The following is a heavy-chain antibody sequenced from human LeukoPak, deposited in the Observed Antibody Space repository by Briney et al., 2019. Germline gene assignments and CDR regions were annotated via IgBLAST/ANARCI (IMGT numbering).Heavy chain of an antibody. J-gene: IGHJ4*02. CDR1: RLTFDVYG. CDR2: LNWNGGST. CDR3: AKSASSWPLYYFDY. Sequence: PGGSLRLSCAASRLTFDVYGMRCVPQAPGKGLEWVSGLNWNGGSTGYADSVKGRFIISRDNAKNCLYLQMNSLRAEDTALYYCAKSASSWPLYYFDYWGQGTLVTVSS. V-gene: IGHV3-20*04. D-gene: IGHD6-13*01.